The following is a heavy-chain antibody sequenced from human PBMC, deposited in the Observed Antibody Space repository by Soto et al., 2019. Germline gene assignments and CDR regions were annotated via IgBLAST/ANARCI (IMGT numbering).Heavy chain of an antibody. Sequence: EASVKVSCKASGGTFSSYAISWVRQAPGQGLEWMGGIIPIFGTANYAQKFQGRVTITADESTSTAYMELSSLRSEDTAVYYCARSHYDSSGPGYYYYGMDVWGQGTTVTVSS. J-gene: IGHJ6*02. CDR1: GGTFSSYA. V-gene: IGHV1-69*13. CDR3: ARSHYDSSGPGYYYYGMDV. CDR2: IIPIFGTA. D-gene: IGHD3-22*01.